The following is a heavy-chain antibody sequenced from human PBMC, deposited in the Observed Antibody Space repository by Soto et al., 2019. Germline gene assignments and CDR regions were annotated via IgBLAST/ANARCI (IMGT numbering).Heavy chain of an antibody. Sequence: SETLSLTCSVSCASVSSGGYFWTWIRQPPGKGLEWIGYIYYSGSTYYNPSLKSRVTISVDTSKNQFSLKLSSVTAADTAVYYCALTGNQEDYYYYYGMDVWGQGTTVTVSS. V-gene: IGHV4-30-4*01. CDR3: ALTGNQEDYYYYYGMDV. CDR2: IYYSGST. D-gene: IGHD1-20*01. CDR1: CASVSSGGYF. J-gene: IGHJ6*02.